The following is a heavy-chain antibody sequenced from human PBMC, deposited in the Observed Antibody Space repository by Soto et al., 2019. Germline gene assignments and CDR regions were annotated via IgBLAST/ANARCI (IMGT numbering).Heavy chain of an antibody. V-gene: IGHV1-2*04. J-gene: IGHJ3*02. CDR1: GYTFTGYY. D-gene: IGHD5-12*01. CDR3: ARVGGYANDAFDI. CDR2: INPNSGGT. Sequence: GASVKVSCKASGYTFTGYYMHWVRQAPGQGLEWMGWINPNSGGTNYAQKFQGWVTMTRDTSISTAYMELSRLRSDDTAVYYCARVGGYANDAFDIWGQGTMVTVSS.